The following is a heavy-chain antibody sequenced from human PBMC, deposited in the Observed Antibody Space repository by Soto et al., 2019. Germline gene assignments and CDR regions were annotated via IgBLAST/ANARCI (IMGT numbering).Heavy chain of an antibody. Sequence: GDSISSYFWSWIRQPPGEGLEWIGYIYYSGRTNYNPSLKSRVTISVDKSKNQFSLKLSSVTAADTAVYYCARQFYGSGSYYNWFDSWGQGILVTVSS. D-gene: IGHD3-10*01. CDR1: GDSISSYF. CDR2: IYYSGRT. CDR3: ARQFYGSGSYYNWFDS. J-gene: IGHJ5*01. V-gene: IGHV4-59*08.